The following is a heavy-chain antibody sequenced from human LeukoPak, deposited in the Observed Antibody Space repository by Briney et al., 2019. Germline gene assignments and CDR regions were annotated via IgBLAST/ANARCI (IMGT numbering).Heavy chain of an antibody. CDR1: GFTFSSYA. D-gene: IGHD6-19*01. J-gene: IGHJ4*02. CDR3: AKDTPSSSIAVTQFDY. Sequence: TGGSLRLSCAASGFTFSSYAMSWVRQAPGKGLEWVSAISGSGGSTYYADSVKGRFTISRDNSKNTLYLQMNSLRAEDTAVYYCAKDTPSSSIAVTQFDYWGRGTLVTVSS. CDR2: ISGSGGST. V-gene: IGHV3-23*01.